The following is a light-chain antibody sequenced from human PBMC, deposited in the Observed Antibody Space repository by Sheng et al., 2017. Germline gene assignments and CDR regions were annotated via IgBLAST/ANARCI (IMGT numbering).Light chain of an antibody. CDR1: QSVLYSSNNKNY. Sequence: DIVMTQSPDSLAVSLGERATINCKSSQSVLYSSNNKNYLAWYQQKPGQPPKLLIYWASTRESGVPDRFSGSGSGTEFTLTISSLQSEDFAVYYCQQYDKWPLTFGGGTKVEIK. V-gene: IGKV4-1*01. CDR2: WAS. CDR3: QQYDKWPLT. J-gene: IGKJ4*01.